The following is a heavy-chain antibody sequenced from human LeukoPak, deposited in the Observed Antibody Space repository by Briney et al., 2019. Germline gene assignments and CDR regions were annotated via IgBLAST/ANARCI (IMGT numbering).Heavy chain of an antibody. V-gene: IGHV1-18*01. CDR3: TSDPTVVTKHPFDY. Sequence: ASVKVSCKASGYTFTSYGISWVRQAPGQGLEWMGWISAYNGNTNYAQKLQGRVTMTTDTSTSTAYMELRSLRSDDTAVYYCTSDPTVVTKHPFDYWGQGTLVTFSS. D-gene: IGHD2-15*01. J-gene: IGHJ4*02. CDR2: ISAYNGNT. CDR1: GYTFTSYG.